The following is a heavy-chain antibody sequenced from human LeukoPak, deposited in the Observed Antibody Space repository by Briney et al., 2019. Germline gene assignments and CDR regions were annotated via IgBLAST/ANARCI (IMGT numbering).Heavy chain of an antibody. D-gene: IGHD3-10*02. CDR3: SGGPYYDRHY. V-gene: IGHV4-34*01. CDR1: GGSFSGYY. CDR2: INHSGST. J-gene: IGHJ4*02. Sequence: PSETLSLTCAVYGGSFSGYYWSWIRQPPGKGLEWIGEINHSGSTNYNPSLKSRVTISVDTSKNQFSLKLSSVTAADTAVYYCSGGPYYDRHYWGQGTLVTVSS.